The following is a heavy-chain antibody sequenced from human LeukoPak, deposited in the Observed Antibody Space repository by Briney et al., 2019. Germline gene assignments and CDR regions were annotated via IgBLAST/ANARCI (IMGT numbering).Heavy chain of an antibody. Sequence: PGGSLRLSCTTSGFTFSSYWMHWLRQAPGKGLVWVSRINSDGSSITYADSVKGRFTISRDNAKNTLYLRINSLKAEDTAVYYCAREYLVTARFDPWGQGTLVTVSS. D-gene: IGHD3-9*01. V-gene: IGHV3-74*01. CDR2: INSDGSSI. CDR3: AREYLVTARFDP. J-gene: IGHJ5*02. CDR1: GFTFSSYW.